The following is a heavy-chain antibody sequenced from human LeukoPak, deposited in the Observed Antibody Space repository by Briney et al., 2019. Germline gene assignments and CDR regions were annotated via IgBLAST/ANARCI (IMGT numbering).Heavy chain of an antibody. J-gene: IGHJ4*02. D-gene: IGHD3-16*01. CDR2: ISGSGGTI. CDR1: GFTFSSYE. Sequence: PGGSLRLSCAASGFTFSSYEMNWVRQAPGKGLEWISYISGSGGTIYYADSVKGRFTISRDNAKNSLYLQMNSLRAEDTAVYYCATGGGFSDYWGQGTLVTVSS. V-gene: IGHV3-48*03. CDR3: ATGGGFSDY.